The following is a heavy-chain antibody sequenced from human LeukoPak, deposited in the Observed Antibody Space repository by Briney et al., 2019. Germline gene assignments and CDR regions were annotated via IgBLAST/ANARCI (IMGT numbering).Heavy chain of an antibody. D-gene: IGHD3/OR15-3a*01. J-gene: IGHJ5*02. CDR3: ARDRAANQDWVEFDP. Sequence: GGSLRLSCAVSGFRVSDYYMSWVSQAPGKGLEWVGLIRDSGEAFYADFARGRFAISRDESENTLYLQMNSLRVEDTAVYFCARDRAANQDWVEFDPWGQGTPVIVSS. CDR1: GFRVSDYY. CDR2: IRDSGEA. V-gene: IGHV3-66*03.